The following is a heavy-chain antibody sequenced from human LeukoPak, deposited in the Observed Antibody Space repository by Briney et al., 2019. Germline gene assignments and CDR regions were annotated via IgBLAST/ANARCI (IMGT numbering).Heavy chain of an antibody. D-gene: IGHD2-21*02. CDR3: ARASMTSDY. CDR1: GGSISSYY. J-gene: IGHJ4*02. Sequence: SETLSLTCTVSGGSISSYYWSWIRQPPGKGLEWIGYIYYSGSTNYNPSLKSRVTISVDTSKNQFSLKLSSVTAADTAVYYCARASMTSDYWGQGTLVTVSS. V-gene: IGHV4-59*01. CDR2: IYYSGST.